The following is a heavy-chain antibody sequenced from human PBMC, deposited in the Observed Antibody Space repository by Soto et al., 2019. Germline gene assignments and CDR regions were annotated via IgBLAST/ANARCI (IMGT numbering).Heavy chain of an antibody. CDR1: GFTFSSYA. V-gene: IGHV3-23*01. CDR3: AKGFLSGSNYGYFQH. CDR2: ISGSGGST. D-gene: IGHD1-26*01. J-gene: IGHJ1*01. Sequence: EVQLLESGGSLVQPGGSLRLSCAASGFTFSSYAMSWVRQAPGKGLEWVSGISGSGGSTYYADSVKGRFTISRDNSKNTLYLQMNSLRAEDTAVYYCAKGFLSGSNYGYFQHWGQGTLVTVSS.